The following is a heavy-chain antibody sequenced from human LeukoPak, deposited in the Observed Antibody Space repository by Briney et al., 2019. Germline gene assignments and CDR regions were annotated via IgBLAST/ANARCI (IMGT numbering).Heavy chain of an antibody. CDR2: INPNSGGT. CDR3: ARDGNYDSSGYYHGYDY. J-gene: IGHJ4*02. D-gene: IGHD3-22*01. Sequence: GASVQVSCKASGYTFTGYYIHWVRQAPGQGLEWMGWINPNSGGTNYAQKFQGRVTITRDTYISTAYMELSRLRSDDTAVYYCARDGNYDSSGYYHGYDYWGQGTLVTVSS. CDR1: GYTFTGYY. V-gene: IGHV1-2*02.